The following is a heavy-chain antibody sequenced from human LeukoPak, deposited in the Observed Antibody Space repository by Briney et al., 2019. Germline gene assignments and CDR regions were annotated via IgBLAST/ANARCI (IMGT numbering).Heavy chain of an antibody. Sequence: ASVMVSCKASGYTFTSYGISWVRQAPGQGLEWMGWISAYNGNTNYAQKLQGRVTMTTDTSTSTAYMELRSLRSDDTAVYYCARDLITIFGVVITRYGMDVWGQGTTVTVSS. CDR3: ARDLITIFGVVITRYGMDV. J-gene: IGHJ6*02. D-gene: IGHD3-3*01. V-gene: IGHV1-18*01. CDR2: ISAYNGNT. CDR1: GYTFTSYG.